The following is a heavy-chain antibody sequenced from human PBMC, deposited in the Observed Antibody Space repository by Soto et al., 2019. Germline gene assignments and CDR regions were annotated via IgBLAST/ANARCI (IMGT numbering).Heavy chain of an antibody. Sequence: GSLRLSCAASGFTFSSYGMHWVRQAPGKGLEWVAVIWYDGSNKYYADSVKGRFTISRDNSKNTLYLQMNSLRAEDTAVYYCARDTADTAMVYYYYGLDVWGQGTTVTVSS. CDR1: GFTFSSYG. J-gene: IGHJ6*02. CDR2: IWYDGSNK. V-gene: IGHV3-33*08. D-gene: IGHD5-18*01. CDR3: ARDTADTAMVYYYYGLDV.